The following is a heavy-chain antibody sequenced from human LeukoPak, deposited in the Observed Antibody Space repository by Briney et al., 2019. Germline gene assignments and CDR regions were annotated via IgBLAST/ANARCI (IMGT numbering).Heavy chain of an antibody. CDR3: ASRNGGNLRSFDF. J-gene: IGHJ4*02. D-gene: IGHD2-15*01. V-gene: IGHV4-61*02. Sequence: SETLSLTCTVSGGSISRGSYYWCWIRQSAGKGLERIGRIYTSGSTNYNPSLKSRVTISVDTSKNQLYLKLSSVTAADTAVYYCASRNGGNLRSFDFWGQGTLVTVSS. CDR1: GGSISRGSYY. CDR2: IYTSGST.